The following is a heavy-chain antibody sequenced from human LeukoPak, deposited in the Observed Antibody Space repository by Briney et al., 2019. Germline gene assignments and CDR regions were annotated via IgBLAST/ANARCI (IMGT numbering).Heavy chain of an antibody. D-gene: IGHD1-26*01. J-gene: IGHJ5*02. CDR1: GFTASDFD. Sequence: PGGSLRLPCVVSGFTASDFDMSWVRQAPGKGLQWVSAIRDRGGNTYYSDSVKGRFTMSRDNSKNTLYLQMNSLRVEDTAKYYCAKVSWSRSSPDSWGQGTLVTVSS. CDR3: AKVSWSRSSPDS. CDR2: IRDRGGNT. V-gene: IGHV3-23*01.